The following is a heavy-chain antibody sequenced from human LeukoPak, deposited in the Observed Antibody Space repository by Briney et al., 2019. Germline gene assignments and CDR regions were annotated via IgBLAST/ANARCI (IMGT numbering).Heavy chain of an antibody. Sequence: SETLSLTCTVSGGSISSSSYYWGWIRQPPGKGLEWIGSIYYSGSTYYNPSLKSRVTISVDTSKNQFSLKLSSVTAADTAVYYCARQKTYYDILTGYYPYYFDYWGQGTLVTVSS. D-gene: IGHD3-9*01. V-gene: IGHV4-39*01. CDR3: ARQKTYYDILTGYYPYYFDY. CDR2: IYYSGST. CDR1: GGSISSSSYY. J-gene: IGHJ4*02.